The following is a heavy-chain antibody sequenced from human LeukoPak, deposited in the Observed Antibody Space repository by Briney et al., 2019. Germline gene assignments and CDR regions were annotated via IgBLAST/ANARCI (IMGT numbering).Heavy chain of an antibody. J-gene: IGHJ6*02. CDR2: IYYSGST. CDR1: GGSISSYY. D-gene: IGHD2-21*01. Sequence: SETLSLTCTVSGGSISSYYWSWIRQPPGKGLEGIGYIYYSGSTNYNPSLKSRVTISVDTSKNQFSLKLSSVTAADTAVYYCARQPHRYYGMDVWGQGTTVTVSS. CDR3: ARQPHRYYGMDV. V-gene: IGHV4-59*08.